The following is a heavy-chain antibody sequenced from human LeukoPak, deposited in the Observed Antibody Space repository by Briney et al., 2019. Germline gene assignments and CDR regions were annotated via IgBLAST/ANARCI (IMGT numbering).Heavy chain of an antibody. CDR2: ISYDGSNK. D-gene: IGHD3-9*01. CDR3: ARAGAVHYFDWLLHGY. J-gene: IGHJ4*02. V-gene: IGHV3-30*04. Sequence: GGSLRLSCAASGFTFSSYAMHWVRQAPGKGLEWVAVISYDGSNKYYADSVKGRFTISRDNSKNTLYLQMNSRRGEDTAVYYCARAGAVHYFDWLLHGYWGQGTLVTVSS. CDR1: GFTFSSYA.